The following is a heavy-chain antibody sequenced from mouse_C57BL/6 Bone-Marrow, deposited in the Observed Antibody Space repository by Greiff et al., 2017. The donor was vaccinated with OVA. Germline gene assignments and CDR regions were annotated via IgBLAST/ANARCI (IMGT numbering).Heavy chain of an antibody. Sequence: QVQLQQSGPELVKPGASVKISCKASGYAFSSSWMNWVKQRPGKGLEWIGRIYPGAGDTNYNGKFKGKATLTADKSSSTAYMQLSSLTSEDSAVYFCARGPSRAMDYWGQGTSVTVSS. CDR1: GYAFSSSW. V-gene: IGHV1-82*01. J-gene: IGHJ4*01. CDR3: ARGPSRAMDY. CDR2: IYPGAGDT.